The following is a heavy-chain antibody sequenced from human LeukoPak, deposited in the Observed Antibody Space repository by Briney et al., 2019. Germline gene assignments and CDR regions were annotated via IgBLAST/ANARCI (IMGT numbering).Heavy chain of an antibody. CDR2: IYYSGST. Sequence: PSETLSLTCTVSGGSISSYYWNWIRPPPGKGLEWIGYIYYSGSTNYNPSLKSRVTISVDTSKNQFFLTLTSVTAADTAVYYCARPPFGWQQLVRWFDPWGQGTLVTVSS. CDR1: GGSISSYY. D-gene: IGHD6-13*01. J-gene: IGHJ5*02. CDR3: ARPPFGWQQLVRWFDP. V-gene: IGHV4-59*08.